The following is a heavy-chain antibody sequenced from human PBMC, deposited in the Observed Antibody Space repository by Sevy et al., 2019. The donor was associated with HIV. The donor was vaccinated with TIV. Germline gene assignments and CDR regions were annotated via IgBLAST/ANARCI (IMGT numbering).Heavy chain of an antibody. CDR1: GFTFSSYA. Sequence: GGSLRLSCAASGFTFSSYAMNWVRQAPGKGLEWVSAISGRGGSTYYADSVEGRFTISRDNSKNTRYLQTNSLRVEDTAVYYCAKAPPGHCSSGSCPRAYYYYGMDVWGQGTTVTVSS. CDR2: ISGRGGST. D-gene: IGHD2-15*01. J-gene: IGHJ6*02. CDR3: AKAPPGHCSSGSCPRAYYYYGMDV. V-gene: IGHV3-23*01.